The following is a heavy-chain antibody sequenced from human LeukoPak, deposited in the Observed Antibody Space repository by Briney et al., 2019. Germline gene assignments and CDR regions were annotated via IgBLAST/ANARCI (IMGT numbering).Heavy chain of an antibody. D-gene: IGHD1-1*01. V-gene: IGHV4-4*09. J-gene: IGHJ6*03. Sequence: SETLSLTCSVSGGSFDSKYWSWIRQPPGKGLAWIGYIYTSGSTNFNPSLRSRVAMSIDTSKNQFSLKVYSVTAADTAVYYRANYIRNVHYYMDVWGKGTTVIVSS. CDR3: ANYIRNVHYYMDV. CDR2: IYTSGST. CDR1: GGSFDSKY.